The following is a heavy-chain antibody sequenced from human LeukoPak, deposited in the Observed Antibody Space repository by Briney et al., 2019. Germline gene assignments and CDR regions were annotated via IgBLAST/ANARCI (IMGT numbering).Heavy chain of an antibody. V-gene: IGHV3-48*03. CDR3: ARVVQLEGYFDY. D-gene: IGHD1-1*01. CDR1: GFTFSSYE. Sequence: GGSLRLSCAASGFTFSSYEMNWVRQAPGKGLEWVSYISSSGSTIYYADSVKGRFTISRDNAKNSLYLQMNSLRAEDTAVYYCARVVQLEGYFDYWGQGTLVTVSS. J-gene: IGHJ4*02. CDR2: ISSSGSTI.